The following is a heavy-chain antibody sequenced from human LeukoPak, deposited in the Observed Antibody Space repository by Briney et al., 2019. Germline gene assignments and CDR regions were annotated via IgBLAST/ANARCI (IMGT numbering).Heavy chain of an antibody. CDR2: FDPEDGET. J-gene: IGHJ4*02. CDR1: GYTLTELS. V-gene: IGHV1-24*01. D-gene: IGHD3-16*02. Sequence: ASVKVSFKVSGYTLTELSMHWVRQAPGKGLEWMGGFDPEDGETIYAQKFQGRVTMTEDTSTDTAYMELSSLRSEDTAVYYCATGGSGISAYDYVWGSYRFWGQGTLVTVSS. CDR3: ATGGSGISAYDYVWGSYRF.